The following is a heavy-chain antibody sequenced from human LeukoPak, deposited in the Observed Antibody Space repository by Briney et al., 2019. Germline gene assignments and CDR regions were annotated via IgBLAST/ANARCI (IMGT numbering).Heavy chain of an antibody. CDR1: GYTFTGYY. CDR3: ARGRGRVAGTVKINDAFDT. J-gene: IGHJ3*02. V-gene: IGHV1-2*02. CDR2: INPNSGGT. Sequence: ASVKVSCKASGYTFTGYYMHWVRQAPGQGLEWMGWINPNSGGTNYAQKFQGRVTMTRDTSISTAYMELSRLRSDDTAVYYCARGRGRVAGTVKINDAFDTWGQGTMVTVSS. D-gene: IGHD6-19*01.